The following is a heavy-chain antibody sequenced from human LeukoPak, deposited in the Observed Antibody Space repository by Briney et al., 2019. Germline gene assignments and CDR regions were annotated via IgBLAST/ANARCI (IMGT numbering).Heavy chain of an antibody. CDR3: ARDGSSGELGYYYYGMDV. J-gene: IGHJ6*02. D-gene: IGHD6-6*01. CDR2: ISSSGSTI. Sequence: GGSLRLSCAASGFTFSSYEMNWVRQAPGKGLEWVSYISSSGSTIYYADSVKGRFTISRDNAENSLYLQMNSLRAEDTAVYYCARDGSSGELGYYYYGMDVWGQGTTVTVSS. V-gene: IGHV3-48*03. CDR1: GFTFSSYE.